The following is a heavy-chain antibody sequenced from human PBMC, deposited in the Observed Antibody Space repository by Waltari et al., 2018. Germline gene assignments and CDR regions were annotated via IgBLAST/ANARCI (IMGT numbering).Heavy chain of an antibody. CDR3: ARFSQPLGYYYYGMDV. CDR2: IYYSGST. CDR1: GGSISSSSYY. V-gene: IGHV4-39*07. Sequence: QLQLQESGPGLVKPSETLSLTCTVSGGSISSSSYYWGWIRQPPGKGLEWIGSIYYSGSTYYNPSLKSRVTISVDTSKNQFSLKLSSVTAADTAVYYCARFSQPLGYYYYGMDVWGQGTTVTVSS. J-gene: IGHJ6*02. D-gene: IGHD7-27*01.